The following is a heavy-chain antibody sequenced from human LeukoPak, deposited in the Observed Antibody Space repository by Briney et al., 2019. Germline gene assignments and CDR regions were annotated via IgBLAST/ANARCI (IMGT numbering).Heavy chain of an antibody. J-gene: IGHJ4*02. CDR3: AKHRGILLTAYHFIY. Sequence: GSLRLSCAASGFTFSSYEMNWVRQAPGKGLDWVSEISGSGGSINYADSVKGRFTISRDNSKNTLYLEMNSLRAEDTAVYYCAKHRGILLTAYHFIYWGQGTVVTVSS. V-gene: IGHV3-23*01. CDR1: GFTFSSYE. CDR2: ISGSGGSI. D-gene: IGHD3-9*01.